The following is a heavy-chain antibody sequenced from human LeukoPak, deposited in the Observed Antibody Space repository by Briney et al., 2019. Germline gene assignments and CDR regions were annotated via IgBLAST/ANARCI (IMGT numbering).Heavy chain of an antibody. Sequence: PSETLSLTCTVSGGSIRRSSYHWGWIRQPPGKGLEWIGSIYHSGSTYYNPSLKSRVTISVDTSNNQFSLKLSSVTAADTAVYYCARLPLCSGVSCYSGGFDYWGQGTLVTVSS. J-gene: IGHJ4*02. CDR2: IYHSGST. D-gene: IGHD2-15*01. V-gene: IGHV4-39*01. CDR3: ARLPLCSGVSCYSGGFDY. CDR1: GGSIRRSSYH.